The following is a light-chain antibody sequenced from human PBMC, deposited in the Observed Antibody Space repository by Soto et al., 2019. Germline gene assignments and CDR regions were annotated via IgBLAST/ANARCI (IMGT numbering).Light chain of an antibody. J-gene: IGKJ1*01. CDR1: QTIASY. Sequence: DIQMTQSLSSLSASVGDRVTITCRASQTIASYVNWYQQKPGKAPKVLIYAASNLQSGVPSRFSGSGSGTDFTLTISSLQPDDFATYYCQQCYGIPWTFGQGTKVELK. CDR3: QQCYGIPWT. V-gene: IGKV1-39*01. CDR2: AAS.